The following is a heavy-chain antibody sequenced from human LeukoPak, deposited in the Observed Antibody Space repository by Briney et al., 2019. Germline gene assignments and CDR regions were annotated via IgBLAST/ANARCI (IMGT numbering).Heavy chain of an antibody. J-gene: IGHJ5*02. CDR2: IYHSGST. CDR3: ANRGIFATGGWFDP. Sequence: KASETLSLTCTVSGGSISSGGYYWSWIRQHPGKGLEWIGDIYHSGSTYYNPSLKSRLTISVDRSKNQFSLKLSSVTAADTAVYYCANRGIFATGGWFDPWGQGTLVTVSS. D-gene: IGHD3-3*01. V-gene: IGHV4-31*03. CDR1: GGSISSGGYY.